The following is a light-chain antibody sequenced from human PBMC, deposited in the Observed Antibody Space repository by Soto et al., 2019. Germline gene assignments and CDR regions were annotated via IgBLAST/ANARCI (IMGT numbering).Light chain of an antibody. CDR2: DAS. V-gene: IGKV3-11*01. Sequence: EIVLTQSPGTLSLSPGDRATLSCRASQSVSSYLAWYQQKPGQAPRLLIYDASNRATGIPARFSGSGSGTDFTLTISGLEPEDFAVYYCQHRSDFPLTFGGGTKVEI. CDR1: QSVSSY. J-gene: IGKJ4*01. CDR3: QHRSDFPLT.